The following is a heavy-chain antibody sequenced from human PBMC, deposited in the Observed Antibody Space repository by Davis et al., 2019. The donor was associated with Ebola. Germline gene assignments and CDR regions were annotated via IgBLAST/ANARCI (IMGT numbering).Heavy chain of an antibody. V-gene: IGHV3-21*01. CDR2: ISSSSSYI. D-gene: IGHD4-17*01. J-gene: IGHJ5*02. CDR3: ARERYGALWFDP. Sequence: GGSLRLSCAASGFTFSSYSMNWVRQAPGKGLEWVSSISSSSSYIYYADSVKGRFTISRDNAKNSLYLQMNSLRAEDTAVYYCARERYGALWFDPWGQGTLVTVSS. CDR1: GFTFSSYS.